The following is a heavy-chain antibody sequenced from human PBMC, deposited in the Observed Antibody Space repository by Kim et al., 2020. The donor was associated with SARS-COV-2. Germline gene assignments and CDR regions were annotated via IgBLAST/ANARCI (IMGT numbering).Heavy chain of an antibody. V-gene: IGHV7-4-1*02. CDR1: GYTFTSYA. Sequence: ASVKVSCKASGYTFTSYAMNWVRQAPGQGLEWMGWINTNTGNPTYAQGFTGRFVFSLDTSVSTAYLQISSLKAEDTAVYYCARVPLIPDCSGGSCYPLGDYYGMDVWGQGTTVTVSS. D-gene: IGHD2-15*01. CDR2: INTNTGNP. CDR3: ARVPLIPDCSGGSCYPLGDYYGMDV. J-gene: IGHJ6*02.